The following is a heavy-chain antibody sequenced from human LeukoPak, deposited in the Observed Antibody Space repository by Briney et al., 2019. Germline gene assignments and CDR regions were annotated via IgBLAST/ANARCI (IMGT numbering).Heavy chain of an antibody. CDR2: IKQDGSEI. Sequence: PGGSLRLSCAAAGFTLNNYWMSWVRQAPGKGLEWVANIKQDGSEIYYVDSVKGRFIISRDNAKNSLYLQMNSLRAEDTAVYYCARNQVLRFDVFNVWGQGTMVTVSS. J-gene: IGHJ3*01. D-gene: IGHD3-16*01. CDR1: GFTLNNYW. V-gene: IGHV3-7*01. CDR3: ARNQVLRFDVFNV.